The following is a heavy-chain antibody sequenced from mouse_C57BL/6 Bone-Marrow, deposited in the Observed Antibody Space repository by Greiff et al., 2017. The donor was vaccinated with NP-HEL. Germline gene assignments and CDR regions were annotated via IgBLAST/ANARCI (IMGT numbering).Heavy chain of an antibody. CDR2: ISSGGSYT. V-gene: IGHV5-6*01. CDR1: GFTFSSYG. Sequence: VQLKESGGDLVKPGGSLKLSCAASGFTFSSYGMSWVRQTPDKRLEWVATISSGGSYTYYPDSVKGRFTISRDNVKNTLYLQMSSLKSEDTAMYYCARRGTVVGGYFDVWGTGTTVTVSS. CDR3: ARRGTVVGGYFDV. J-gene: IGHJ1*03. D-gene: IGHD1-1*01.